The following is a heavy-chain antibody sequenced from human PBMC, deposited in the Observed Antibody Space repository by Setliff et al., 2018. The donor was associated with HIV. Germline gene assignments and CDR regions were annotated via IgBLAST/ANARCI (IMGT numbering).Heavy chain of an antibody. CDR1: GFIFGNYA. CDR2: LSGSGGST. Sequence: PGESLKISCAASGFIFGNYAMSWVRQAPGKGLEWVSVLSGSGGSTYYADSVKGRFTISRDNSKNTLYLQMNSLRAEDTAISYCAKTANLIVLMVYALSWGQGTLVTVSS. CDR3: AKTANLIVLMVYALS. D-gene: IGHD2-8*01. J-gene: IGHJ4*02. V-gene: IGHV3-23*01.